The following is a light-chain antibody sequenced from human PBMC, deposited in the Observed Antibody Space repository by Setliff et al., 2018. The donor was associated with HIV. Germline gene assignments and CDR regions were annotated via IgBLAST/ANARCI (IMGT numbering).Light chain of an antibody. J-gene: IGLJ1*01. Sequence: QSVLTQPASVSGSPGQSITISCTGTSSDVGGCNYVSCYQQHPGKAPKLMIYDFTKRPSGVSNRFSGSKSGNTASLTISGLQAEDEADYYCCSYAGSSTPYVFGTGTKVTVL. CDR2: DFT. CDR1: SSDVGGCNY. CDR3: CSYAGSSTPYV. V-gene: IGLV2-23*02.